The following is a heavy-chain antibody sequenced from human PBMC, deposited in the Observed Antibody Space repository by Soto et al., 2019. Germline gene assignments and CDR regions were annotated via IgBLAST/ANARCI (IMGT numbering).Heavy chain of an antibody. CDR1: GYTFTSYD. CDR3: ARENYGDWGSRYYYGMDV. Sequence: SVKVPCKASGYTFTSYDINWVRQATGQGLEWMGWMNPNSGNTGYAQKFQGRVTMTRNTSISTAYMELSSLRSEDTAVYYCARENYGDWGSRYYYGMDVWGQGTTVTVSS. D-gene: IGHD4-17*01. V-gene: IGHV1-8*01. CDR2: MNPNSGNT. J-gene: IGHJ6*02.